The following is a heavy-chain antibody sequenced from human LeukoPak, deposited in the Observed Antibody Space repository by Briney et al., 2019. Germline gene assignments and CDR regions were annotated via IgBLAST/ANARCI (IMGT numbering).Heavy chain of an antibody. CDR1: GGSISSYY. Sequence: SETLSLTCTVSGGSISSYYWNWIRQAPGKGLEWIGYIYSDGTTSYSPSLRSRVTISIDTSRNQFSLKLSSVTAADAAVYYCARDTRPYDTSGYYYFDYRGQGALVTVS. V-gene: IGHV4-59*01. CDR3: ARDTRPYDTSGYYYFDY. J-gene: IGHJ4*02. D-gene: IGHD3-22*01. CDR2: IYSDGTT.